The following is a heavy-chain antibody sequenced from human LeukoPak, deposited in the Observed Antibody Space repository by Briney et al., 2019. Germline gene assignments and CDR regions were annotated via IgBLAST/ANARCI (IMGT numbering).Heavy chain of an antibody. CDR2: IIPIFGTA. CDR3: AREGTTGLFDY. D-gene: IGHD1-7*01. V-gene: IGHV1-69*06. CDR1: GGTFSSYA. J-gene: IGHJ4*02. Sequence: GASVKVSCKASGGTFSSYAISWVRQAPGQGLEWMGGIIPIFGTANYAQKFQDRVTITADKSTSTAYMELSSLRSEDTAVYYCAREGTTGLFDYWGQGTLVTVSS.